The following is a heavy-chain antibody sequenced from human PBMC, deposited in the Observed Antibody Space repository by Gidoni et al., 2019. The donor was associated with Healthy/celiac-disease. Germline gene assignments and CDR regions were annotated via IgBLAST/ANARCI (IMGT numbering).Heavy chain of an antibody. J-gene: IGHJ2*01. V-gene: IGHV4-39*01. D-gene: IGHD3-22*01. Sequence: STYYNPSLKSRVTISVDTSKNQFSLKLSSVTAADTAVYYCARHYYDSSGYYDVWYFDLWGRGTLVTVSS. CDR3: ARHYYDSSGYYDVWYFDL. CDR2: ST.